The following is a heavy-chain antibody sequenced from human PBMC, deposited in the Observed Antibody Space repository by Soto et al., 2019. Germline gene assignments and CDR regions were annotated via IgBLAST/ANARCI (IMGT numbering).Heavy chain of an antibody. V-gene: IGHV3-21*01. D-gene: IGHD3-10*01. CDR1: GFTFSSYS. CDR3: ARGPDYYGSGSTYYYMDV. Sequence: PGGSLRLSCAASGFTFSSYSMNWVRQAPGEGLEWVSSISSSSSYIYYADSVKGRFTISRDNAKNSLYLQMNSLRAEDTAVYYCARGPDYYGSGSTYYYMDVWGKGTTVTVSS. J-gene: IGHJ6*03. CDR2: ISSSSSYI.